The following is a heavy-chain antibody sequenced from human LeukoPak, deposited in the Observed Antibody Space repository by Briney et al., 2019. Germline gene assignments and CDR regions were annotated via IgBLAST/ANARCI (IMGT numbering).Heavy chain of an antibody. Sequence: GGSLRLSCAASGFPISTNGMSWVRQAPGKGLEWVSGIVGGDGGTYYADSVKGRFIISRDNSKNTLYVQMNSLRAEDTAVYYCARGALYYMDVWGKGTTVTISS. CDR1: GFPISTNG. CDR3: ARGALYYMDV. CDR2: IVGGDGGT. J-gene: IGHJ6*03. V-gene: IGHV3-23*01.